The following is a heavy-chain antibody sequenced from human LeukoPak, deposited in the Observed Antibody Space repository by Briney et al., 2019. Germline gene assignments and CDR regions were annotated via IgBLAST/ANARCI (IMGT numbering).Heavy chain of an antibody. CDR1: GGSITGSSYY. CDR3: ARLLSYSSSWY. J-gene: IGHJ4*02. CDR2: ISYSGST. V-gene: IGHV4-39*01. D-gene: IGHD6-13*01. Sequence: SETLSLTCTVSGGSITGSSYYWGWIRQPPGKRLEWIGSISYSGSTYYSPSLKSRVTISVDTSKNQFSLKLSSVTAADTAVYYCARLLSYSSSWYWGQGTLVTVSS.